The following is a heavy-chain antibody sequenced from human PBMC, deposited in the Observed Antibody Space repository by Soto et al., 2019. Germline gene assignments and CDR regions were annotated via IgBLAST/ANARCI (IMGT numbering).Heavy chain of an antibody. CDR2: VTYDGTNK. CDR1: GFTFSNFG. Sequence: QVQLVESGGGVVQPGRSLRLSCAASGFTFSNFGMHWVRQAPDTGLDWVAAVTYDGTNKYYADSVKGRFTISKDNSKNTLYLQMNSLRVADTAVYYCAKGGPYDFSMGSWGQGALVTVSS. D-gene: IGHD3-3*01. J-gene: IGHJ5*02. V-gene: IGHV3-30*18. CDR3: AKGGPYDFSMGS.